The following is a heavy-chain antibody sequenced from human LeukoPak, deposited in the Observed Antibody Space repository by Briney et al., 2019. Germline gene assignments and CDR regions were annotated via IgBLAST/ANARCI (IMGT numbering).Heavy chain of an antibody. CDR2: IYYSGST. D-gene: IGHD3-3*01. CDR1: GGSISSYY. J-gene: IGHJ4*02. CDR3: ARNDFGVVMFDY. Sequence: SETLSLTCTVSGGSISSYYWSWIRQPPGKGLEWIGYIYYSGSTNYNPSLKSRVTISVDTSKNQFSLKLSFVTAADTAVYYCARNDFGVVMFDYWGQGTLVTVSS. V-gene: IGHV4-59*01.